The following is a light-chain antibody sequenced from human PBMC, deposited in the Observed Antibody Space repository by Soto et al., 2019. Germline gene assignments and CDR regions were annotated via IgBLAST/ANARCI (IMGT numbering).Light chain of an antibody. Sequence: DIQMTQSPSTLSASVGDRVTITCRASRSISSWLAWYQQKPGKAPKHLFYKASSLESGVPSRVSGSGSGTEFTLTISSLQPDDFATYYCQEYNSYWTFGQGTRVEIK. J-gene: IGKJ1*01. CDR3: QEYNSYWT. V-gene: IGKV1-5*03. CDR2: KAS. CDR1: RSISSW.